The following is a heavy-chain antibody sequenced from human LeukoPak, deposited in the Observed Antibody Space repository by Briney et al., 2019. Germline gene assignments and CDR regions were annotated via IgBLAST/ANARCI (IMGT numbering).Heavy chain of an antibody. CDR1: GGSISSSSYY. Sequence: RSSETLSLTCTVSGGSISSSSYYWGWIRQPPGKGLEWIGSIYHSGSTYYNPSLKSRVTISVDTSKNQFSLKLSSVTAADTAVYYCARGGSGYGVFDYWGQGTLVTVSS. J-gene: IGHJ4*02. V-gene: IGHV4-39*07. D-gene: IGHD4/OR15-4a*01. CDR2: IYHSGST. CDR3: ARGGSGYGVFDY.